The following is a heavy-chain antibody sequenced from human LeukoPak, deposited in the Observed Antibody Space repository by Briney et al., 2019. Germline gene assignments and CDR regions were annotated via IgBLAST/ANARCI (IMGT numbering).Heavy chain of an antibody. J-gene: IGHJ4*02. V-gene: IGHV3-21*01. CDR2: IGSSSSYI. Sequence: GGSLRLSCAASGFTFSSYSMNWVRQAPGKGLEWVSSIGSSSSYISYADSVKGRFTISRDNAKNSLHLQMNSLRAEDTAVYYCAASTKHTAMVDYWGQGTLVTASS. CDR1: GFTFSSYS. CDR3: AASTKHTAMVDY. D-gene: IGHD5-18*01.